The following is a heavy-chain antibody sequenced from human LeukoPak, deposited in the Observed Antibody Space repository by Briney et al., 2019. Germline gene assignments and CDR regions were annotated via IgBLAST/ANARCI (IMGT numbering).Heavy chain of an antibody. CDR2: IYTSGNT. J-gene: IGHJ6*03. CDR1: GGSISSYY. Sequence: PSETLSLTCTVSGGSISSYYWSWIRQPAGKGLEWIGRIYTSGNTNYNPSLKSRVTISVDKSKNQFSLKLSSVTAADTAVYYCAGVLVGANYYYYYMDVWGKGTTVTGSS. D-gene: IGHD1-26*01. CDR3: AGVLVGANYYYYYMDV. V-gene: IGHV4-4*07.